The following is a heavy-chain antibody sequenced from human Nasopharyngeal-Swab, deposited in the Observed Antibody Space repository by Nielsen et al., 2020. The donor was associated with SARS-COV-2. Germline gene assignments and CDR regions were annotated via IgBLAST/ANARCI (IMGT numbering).Heavy chain of an antibody. J-gene: IGHJ4*02. V-gene: IGHV4-59*01. CDR3: AREDASPTAFFDS. CDR2: IYYSGNT. Sequence: WIRQPPGKGLEWMGYIYYSGNTNYNPSLKSRLTTSVDTSKNQFSLRLISVTAADTAVYYCAREDASPTAFFDSWGQGMLVTVSS. D-gene: IGHD6-6*01.